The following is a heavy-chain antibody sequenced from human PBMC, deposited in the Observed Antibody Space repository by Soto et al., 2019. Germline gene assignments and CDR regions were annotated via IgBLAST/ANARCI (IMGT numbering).Heavy chain of an antibody. CDR2: IYYSGST. CDR3: ARDFCGGDCSDDYYYYALDV. J-gene: IGHJ6*02. V-gene: IGHV4-61*01. Sequence: PSETLSLTCSVSGGSVSSGSYYWSWIRQPPGKGPEWIGYIYYSGSTSYNPSLKSRVTISVDTSKNQFYLNLSSVTAADTAVYYCARDFCGGDCSDDYYYYALDVWGQGTTVTVSS. D-gene: IGHD2-21*02. CDR1: GGSVSSGSYY.